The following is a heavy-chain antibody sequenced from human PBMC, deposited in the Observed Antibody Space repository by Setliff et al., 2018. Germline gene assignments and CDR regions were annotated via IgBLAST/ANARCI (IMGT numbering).Heavy chain of an antibody. D-gene: IGHD3-3*01. CDR1: GASLSSGTYY. CDR2: IYYRGDT. J-gene: IGHJ6*04. V-gene: IGHV4-39*01. CDR3: ARMSGFLYIDV. Sequence: SGTLSLTCTVSGASLSSGTYYWGWIRQRPGKGLEWIGRIYYRGDTYYNASLKGRLTISVDTAQNQFSLRLTSVTAAHTAVYYCARMSGFLYIDVWGKGTTVTVSS.